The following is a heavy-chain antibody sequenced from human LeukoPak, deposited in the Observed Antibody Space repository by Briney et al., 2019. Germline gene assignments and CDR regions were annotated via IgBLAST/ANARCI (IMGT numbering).Heavy chain of an antibody. Sequence: GASVKVSCKASGYTFTSYYVHWVRQAPGQGLEWMGVIKPSDGFTSYAQKFQGSLTVTRDMSTSTVYMELNSLRSEDTAVYFCGREIEGTTDYWGQGTLVTVSS. CDR3: GREIEGTTDY. V-gene: IGHV1-46*01. D-gene: IGHD1-7*01. J-gene: IGHJ4*02. CDR2: IKPSDGFT. CDR1: GYTFTSYY.